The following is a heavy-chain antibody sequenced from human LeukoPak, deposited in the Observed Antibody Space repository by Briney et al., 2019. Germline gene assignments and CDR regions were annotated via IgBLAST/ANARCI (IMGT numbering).Heavy chain of an antibody. J-gene: IGHJ4*02. CDR3: AKGLGAAAGSIDY. V-gene: IGHV3-11*01. D-gene: IGHD6-13*01. CDR1: GFTFSDYY. Sequence: GGSLRLSCAASGFTFSDYYMSWIRQAPGKGLEWVSYISNSGSNTYYADSVKGRFTISRDNAKKSLYLQMNSLRAEDTALYYCAKGLGAAAGSIDYWGQGTLVTVSS. CDR2: ISNSGSNT.